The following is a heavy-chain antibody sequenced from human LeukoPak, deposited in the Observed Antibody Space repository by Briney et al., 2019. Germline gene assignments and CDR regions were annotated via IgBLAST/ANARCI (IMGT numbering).Heavy chain of an antibody. V-gene: IGHV3-72*01. J-gene: IGHJ4*02. Sequence: PGGSLRLSCAASGFNFSDHYMDWVRQAPGKGLEWVGRTRKKANGYTTEYAASVKGRFTISRDELKNSLYLQMNSLKTEDTAVYYCAGVADYWGQGTLVIVSS. CDR3: AGVADY. CDR1: GFNFSDHY. CDR2: TRKKANGYTT.